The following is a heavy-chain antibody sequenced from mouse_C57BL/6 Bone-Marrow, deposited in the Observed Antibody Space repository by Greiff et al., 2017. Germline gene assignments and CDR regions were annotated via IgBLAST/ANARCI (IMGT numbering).Heavy chain of an antibody. J-gene: IGHJ3*01. CDR2: ISDGGSYT. V-gene: IGHV5-4*01. D-gene: IGHD2-2*01. CDR3: ARERGSTMVTTGFAY. Sequence: EVQVVESGGGLVKPGGSLKLSCAASGFTFSSYAMSWVRQTPEKRLEWVATISDGGSYTYYPDNVKGRFTISRDNAKNNRYLQMSHLKSEDTAMYYCARERGSTMVTTGFAYWGKGTLVTVAA. CDR1: GFTFSSYA.